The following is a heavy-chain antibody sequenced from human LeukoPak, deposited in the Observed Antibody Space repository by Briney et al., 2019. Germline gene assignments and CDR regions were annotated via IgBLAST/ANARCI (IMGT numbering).Heavy chain of an antibody. V-gene: IGHV3-9*03. Sequence: PGGSLRVSXAASGFTFDDYYMHWVRQAPGKGLEWVSGIRGNSGSIGYADSVKGRFTISRDNANNSLYLQMNSLRAEDMALYYCAKAALTYYYDSSGYSSYFDYWGQATLVTVSS. CDR2: IRGNSGSI. J-gene: IGHJ4*02. CDR1: GFTFDDYY. CDR3: AKAALTYYYDSSGYSSYFDY. D-gene: IGHD3-22*01.